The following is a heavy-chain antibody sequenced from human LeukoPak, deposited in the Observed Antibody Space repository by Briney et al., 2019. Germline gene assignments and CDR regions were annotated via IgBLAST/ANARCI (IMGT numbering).Heavy chain of an antibody. V-gene: IGHV3-66*01. CDR2: IYSGGST. CDR1: GFTVSSNY. Sequence: GGSPRLSCAASGFTVSSNYMSWVRQAPGKGLEWVSVIYSGGSTYYADSVKGRFTISRDDSKNTLYLQMNSLRAEDTAVYYCARERRRYCSSTSCYRGPYYYYGMDVWGQGTTVTVSS. J-gene: IGHJ6*02. D-gene: IGHD2-2*01. CDR3: ARERRRYCSSTSCYRGPYYYYGMDV.